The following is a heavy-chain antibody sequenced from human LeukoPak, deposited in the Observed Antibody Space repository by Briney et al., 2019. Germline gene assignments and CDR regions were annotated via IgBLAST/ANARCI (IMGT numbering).Heavy chain of an antibody. CDR3: AKDGEILYSSSRPGGWYFDY. CDR1: GFTFSSYA. V-gene: IGHV3-23*01. CDR2: ISGSGGST. Sequence: PGGSLRLSCAASGFTFSSYAMSWVRQAPGKGLEWVSAISGSGGSTYYADSVKGRFTISRDNSKNSLYLQMNSLRAEDTALYYCAKDGEILYSSSRPGGWYFDYWGQGTLVTVSS. D-gene: IGHD6-13*01. J-gene: IGHJ4*02.